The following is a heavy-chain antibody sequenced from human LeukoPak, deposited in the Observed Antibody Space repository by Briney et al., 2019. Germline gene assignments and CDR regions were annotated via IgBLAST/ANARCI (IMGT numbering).Heavy chain of an antibody. J-gene: IGHJ4*02. CDR1: GGTFSSYA. Sequence: ASVKVSCKASGGTFSSYAISWVRQAPGQGLEWIGGIIPIFGTANYAQKFQGRVTITADESTSTAYMELSSLRSEDTAVYYCARDRRHGDYDEYWGQGTLVTVSS. V-gene: IGHV1-69*13. D-gene: IGHD4-17*01. CDR3: ARDRRHGDYDEY. CDR2: IIPIFGTA.